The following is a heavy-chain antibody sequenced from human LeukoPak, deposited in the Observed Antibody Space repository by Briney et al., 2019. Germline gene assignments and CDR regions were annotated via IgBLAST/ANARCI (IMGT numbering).Heavy chain of an antibody. Sequence: PGGSLRLSCAASGFTFSSYSMNWVRQAPGKGLEWVSAISGSGGSTYYADSVKGRFAISRDNSKNTLYLQMNSLRAEDTAVYYCAKGSGVLVPAAMSGDYWGQGTLVTVSS. V-gene: IGHV3-23*01. CDR2: ISGSGGST. J-gene: IGHJ4*02. CDR1: GFTFSSYS. CDR3: AKGSGVLVPAAMSGDY. D-gene: IGHD2-2*01.